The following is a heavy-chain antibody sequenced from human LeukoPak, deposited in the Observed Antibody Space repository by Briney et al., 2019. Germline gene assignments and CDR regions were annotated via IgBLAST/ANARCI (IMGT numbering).Heavy chain of an antibody. CDR1: GYTFTGYY. CDR2: INPNSGGT. CDR3: ATPAYDSSGYYRDY. V-gene: IGHV1-2*02. Sequence: ASVKVSCKASGYTFTGYYMHWVRQAPGQGLEWMGWINPNSGGTNYAQKFQGRVTMTRDTSISTAYMELSRLRSDDTAVCYCATPAYDSSGYYRDYWGQGTLVTVSS. D-gene: IGHD3-22*01. J-gene: IGHJ4*02.